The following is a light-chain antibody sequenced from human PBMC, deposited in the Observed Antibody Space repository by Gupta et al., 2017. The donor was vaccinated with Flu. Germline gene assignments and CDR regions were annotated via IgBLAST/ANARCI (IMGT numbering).Light chain of an antibody. CDR3: QQHNSSPMT. V-gene: IGKV1-17*01. Sequence: DIQMTHSPSSLSASVGDRVTITCRASRAINNELGWFQQTPGRAPKRLIYGASKVKNGVPSRFSVNGSGTEFSLTITSRQTEDFATYYCQQHNSSPMTFGQGTKVEVK. J-gene: IGKJ1*01. CDR1: RAINNE. CDR2: GAS.